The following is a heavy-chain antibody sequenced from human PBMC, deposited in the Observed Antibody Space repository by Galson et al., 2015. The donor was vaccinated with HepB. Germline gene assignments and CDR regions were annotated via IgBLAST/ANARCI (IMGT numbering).Heavy chain of an antibody. D-gene: IGHD1/OR15-1a*01. CDR1: GFSLTTRGMC. CDR3: VRMKTTNPSEALDI. CDR2: IDWDDDK. J-gene: IGHJ3*02. Sequence: PALVKPTQTLTLTCSFSGFSLTTRGMCLTWIRQPPGKALEWLARIDWDDDKYYSPSLRSRLTISKDTSKNQVVLTLTNMDPVDTATYYCVRMKTTNPSEALDIWGQGTMVTVSS. V-gene: IGHV2-70*11.